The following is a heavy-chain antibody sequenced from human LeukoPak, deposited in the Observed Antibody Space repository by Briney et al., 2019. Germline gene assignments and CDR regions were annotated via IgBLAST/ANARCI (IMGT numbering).Heavy chain of an antibody. V-gene: IGHV4-59*12. CDR2: IYYSGST. D-gene: IGHD3-22*01. CDR1: GGSISSYY. J-gene: IGHJ4*02. Sequence: SETLSLTCTVSGGSISSYYWSWIRQPPGKGLEWIGYIYYSGSTNYNPSLKSRVTISVDTSKDQFSLKLSSVTAADTAVYYCARDAGHYERVTTPFDYWGQGTLVTVSS. CDR3: ARDAGHYERVTTPFDY.